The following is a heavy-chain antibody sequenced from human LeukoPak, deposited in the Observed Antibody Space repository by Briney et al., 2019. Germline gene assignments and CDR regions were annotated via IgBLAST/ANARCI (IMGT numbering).Heavy chain of an antibody. CDR1: GESFSGYY. V-gene: IGHV4-34*01. CDR3: ARAPEGITFYGVIITHFDY. CDR2: IDHSGST. Sequence: SETLSLTCAVYGESFSGYYWTWIRQPPGKGLDWIGEIDHSGSTNYNPSLKSRVTISIDTSKSQFSLKLHSVTAADTAVYYCARAPEGITFYGVIITHFDYWGQGTLVTVSS. D-gene: IGHD3-3*01. J-gene: IGHJ4*02.